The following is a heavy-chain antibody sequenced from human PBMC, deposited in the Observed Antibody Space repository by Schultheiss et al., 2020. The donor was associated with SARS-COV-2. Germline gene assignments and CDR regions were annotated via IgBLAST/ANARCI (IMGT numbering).Heavy chain of an antibody. CDR2: ISSSSSYT. Sequence: GGSLRLSCAASGFTFSSYAMSWVRQAPGKGLEWVSYISSSSSYTNYADSVKGRFTISRDNAKNSLYLQMNSLRAEDTAVYYCASQAVADSYYYYGMDVWGQGTTVTVSS. V-gene: IGHV3-21*05. CDR1: GFTFSSYA. J-gene: IGHJ6*02. D-gene: IGHD6-19*01. CDR3: ASQAVADSYYYYGMDV.